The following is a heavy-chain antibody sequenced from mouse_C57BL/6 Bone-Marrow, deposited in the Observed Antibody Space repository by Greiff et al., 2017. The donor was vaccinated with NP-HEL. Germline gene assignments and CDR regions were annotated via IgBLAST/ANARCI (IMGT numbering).Heavy chain of an antibody. CDR3: TNYSGSSGGFAY. D-gene: IGHD1-1*01. V-gene: IGHV14-4*01. J-gene: IGHJ3*01. CDR2: IDPENGDT. Sequence: VQLQQSGAELVRPGASVKLSCTASGFNIKDDYMHWVKQRPEQGLEWIGWIDPENGDTEYASKFQGKATITADTSSNTAYLQLSSLTSEDTAVYYCTNYSGSSGGFAYWGQGTLVTVSA. CDR1: GFNIKDDY.